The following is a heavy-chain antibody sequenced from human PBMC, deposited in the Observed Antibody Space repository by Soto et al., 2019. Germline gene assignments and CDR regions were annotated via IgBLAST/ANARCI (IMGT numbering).Heavy chain of an antibody. D-gene: IGHD2-15*01. V-gene: IGHV3-23*01. J-gene: IGHJ4*02. CDR1: GFTFSSYA. CDR2: ISGSGGST. Sequence: GGSLRLSCAASGFTFSSYAMSWVRQAPGKGLEWVSAISGSGGSTYYADSVKGRFTISRDNSKNTLYLQMNSLRAEDTAVYYCAKLEDIVVVVAATHSNWGQGTLVTVSS. CDR3: AKLEDIVVVVAATHSN.